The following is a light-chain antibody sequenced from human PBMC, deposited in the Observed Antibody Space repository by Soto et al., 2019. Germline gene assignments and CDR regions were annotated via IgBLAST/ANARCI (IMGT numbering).Light chain of an antibody. CDR2: GAS. V-gene: IGKV3-15*01. CDR3: QQYNNWPPRAWT. J-gene: IGKJ1*01. CDR1: QSVSGN. Sequence: EIVMTQSPATLSVSPGERATLSCRASQSVSGNLAWYQQKPGQAPRLLIYGASTRATGIPARFSGSGSGTEFTLTISSLQSEDFVVYYCQQYNNWPPRAWTFGQGTKVEIK.